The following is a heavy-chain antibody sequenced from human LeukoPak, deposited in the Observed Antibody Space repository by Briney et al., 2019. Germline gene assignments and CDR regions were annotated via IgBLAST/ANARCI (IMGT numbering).Heavy chain of an antibody. J-gene: IGHJ5*02. V-gene: IGHV1-69*13. D-gene: IGHD1-26*01. CDR3: AREGLAIEIVGATNWFDP. CDR1: GGTFSSYA. Sequence: SVKVSCKASGGTFSSYAISWVRQAHGQGLEWMGGIIPIFGTANYAQKFQGRVTITADESTSTAYMELSSLRSEDTAVYYCAREGLAIEIVGATNWFDPWGQGTLVTVSS. CDR2: IIPIFGTA.